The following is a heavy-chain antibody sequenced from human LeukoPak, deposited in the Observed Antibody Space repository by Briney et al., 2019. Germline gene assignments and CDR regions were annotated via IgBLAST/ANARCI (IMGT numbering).Heavy chain of an antibody. Sequence: GGSLRLSCAASGFTFSTYGMHWVRQAPGKGLEWVAVISYDGSNKYYADSVKGRFTISRDNSESTLYLQMNSLRAEDTAVYYCAKGGADYGEYDYWGQGTLVTVSS. CDR2: ISYDGSNK. V-gene: IGHV3-30*18. J-gene: IGHJ4*02. CDR3: AKGGADYGEYDY. D-gene: IGHD4-17*01. CDR1: GFTFSTYG.